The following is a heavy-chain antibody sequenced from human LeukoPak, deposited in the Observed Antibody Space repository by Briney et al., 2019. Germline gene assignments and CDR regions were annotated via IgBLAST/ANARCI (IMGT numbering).Heavy chain of an antibody. D-gene: IGHD5-12*01. CDR3: ARGFQRGYGPHYGMDV. J-gene: IGHJ6*02. CDR1: GGSVNNYY. Sequence: SENLSLTCTVSGGSVNNYYWSWLRQPPGKGLEWIGYIYYSGSTNYSPSLKSRVTISVDTSKKQFSLMLSSVIAADTAVYYCARGFQRGYGPHYGMDVWGQGTTVTVSS. CDR2: IYYSGST. V-gene: IGHV4-59*02.